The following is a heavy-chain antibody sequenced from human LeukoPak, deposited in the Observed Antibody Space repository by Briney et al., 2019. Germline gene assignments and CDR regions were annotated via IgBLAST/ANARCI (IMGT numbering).Heavy chain of an antibody. CDR2: IYHSGST. J-gene: IGHJ6*03. D-gene: IGHD6-13*01. CDR3: QFYSSPLYYYYMDV. V-gene: IGHV4-38-2*02. Sequence: SETLSLTCTVSGYSISSGYYWGWIRQPPGKGLEWIGSIYHSGSTYYNPSLKSRVTISVDTSKNQFSLKLSSVTAADTAVDYCQFYSSPLYYYYMDVWGKGTTVTVSS. CDR1: GYSISSGYY.